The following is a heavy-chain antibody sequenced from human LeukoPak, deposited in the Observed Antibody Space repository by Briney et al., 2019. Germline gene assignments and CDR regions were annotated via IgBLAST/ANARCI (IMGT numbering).Heavy chain of an antibody. CDR2: ISWDGGST. CDR3: AKDITANWNYVGYYYYYMDV. CDR1: GFTFDDYA. J-gene: IGHJ6*03. V-gene: IGHV3-43D*03. D-gene: IGHD1-7*01. Sequence: GGSLRLSSAASGFTFDDYAMHWVRQAPGKGLEWVSLISWDGGSTYYADSVKGRFTISRDNSKNSLYLQMNSLRAEDTALYYCAKDITANWNYVGYYYYYMDVWGKGTTVTVSS.